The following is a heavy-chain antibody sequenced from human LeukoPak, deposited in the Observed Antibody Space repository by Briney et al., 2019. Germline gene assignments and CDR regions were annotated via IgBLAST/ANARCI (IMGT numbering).Heavy chain of an antibody. CDR1: GGSISSSSYY. CDR2: IYYSGST. D-gene: IGHD3-22*01. J-gene: IGHJ4*02. CDR3: ARRNYYDSSGTDY. Sequence: SETLSLTCTVSGGSISSSSYYWGWIRQPPGKGLEWIGSIYYSGSTYYNPSLKSRVTISVDTSKNQFSLKLSSVTAADTSVYYCARRNYYDSSGTDYWGQGTLVTVSS. V-gene: IGHV4-39*01.